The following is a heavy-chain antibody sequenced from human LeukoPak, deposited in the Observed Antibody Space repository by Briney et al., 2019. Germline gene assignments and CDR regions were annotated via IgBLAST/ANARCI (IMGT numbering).Heavy chain of an antibody. J-gene: IGHJ4*02. V-gene: IGHV3-74*01. CDR3: ARGTGSYILDY. CDR1: GFTFSGYW. Sequence: GGSLRLSCAASGFTFSGYWMHWVRQAPGKGLVWVLRINSDGSNINYADSVKGRFTISRDNAKNTLYLQMNSLRAEDTAVYCCARGTGSYILDYWGQGTLVTVSS. CDR2: INSDGSNI. D-gene: IGHD6-6*01.